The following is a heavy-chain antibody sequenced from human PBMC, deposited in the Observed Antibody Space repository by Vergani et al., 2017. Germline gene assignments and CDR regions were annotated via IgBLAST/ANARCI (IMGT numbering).Heavy chain of an antibody. V-gene: IGHV3-7*03. Sequence: EVQLVESGGGLVQPGGSLRLSCAASGFTFSSYWMSWVRQAPGKGLEWVANIKQDGSEKYYEDSVKGRFTISRDNAKNSLYLQMNSLRAEDTAVYYCAIEDSSGWYWGYYFDYWGQGTLVTVSS. D-gene: IGHD6-19*01. J-gene: IGHJ4*02. CDR3: AIEDSSGWYWGYYFDY. CDR1: GFTFSSYW. CDR2: IKQDGSEK.